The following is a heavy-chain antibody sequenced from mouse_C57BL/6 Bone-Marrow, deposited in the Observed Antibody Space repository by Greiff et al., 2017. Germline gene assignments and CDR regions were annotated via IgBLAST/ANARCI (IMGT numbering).Heavy chain of an antibody. CDR1: GYAFTNYL. J-gene: IGHJ2*01. Sequence: VQRVESGAELVRPGTSVKVSCKASGYAFTNYLIEWVKQRPGQGLEWIGVINPGSGGTNYNEKFKGKATLTADKSSSTAYMQLSSLTSEDSAVYFCARSRLLRLDYWGQGTTLTVSA. D-gene: IGHD2-3*01. V-gene: IGHV1-54*01. CDR2: INPGSGGT. CDR3: ARSRLLRLDY.